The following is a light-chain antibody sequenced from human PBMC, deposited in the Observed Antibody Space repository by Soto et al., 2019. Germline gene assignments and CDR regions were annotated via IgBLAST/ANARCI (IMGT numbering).Light chain of an antibody. J-gene: IGLJ2*01. CDR2: EVT. CDR3: SFFTSSATEV. CDR1: SSDVGLYNR. Sequence: QSVLTQPPSVSGSPGQSVTISCTGTSSDVGLYNRVSWYQQPPGTAPKLMIYEVTNRPSAVPDRFSGSKSGNTASLTISGLQAEDEADYYCSFFTSSATEVFGGGTKVTVL. V-gene: IGLV2-18*01.